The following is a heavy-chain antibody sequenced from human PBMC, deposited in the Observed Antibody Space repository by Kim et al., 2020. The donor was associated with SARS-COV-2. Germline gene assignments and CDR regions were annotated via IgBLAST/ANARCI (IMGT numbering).Heavy chain of an antibody. D-gene: IGHD1-26*01. V-gene: IGHV3-33*01. J-gene: IGHJ4*02. CDR3: ARDGGVGATTGLDY. Sequence: GGSLRLSCAASGFTFSSYCMHWVRQAPGKGLEWVAVIRHDGSNKYYVDSVKGRFTISRDNSKNTLYLQMNSLRAEDTAVYYCARDGGVGATTGLDYWGQGTLVTVSS. CDR2: IRHDGSNK. CDR1: GFTFSSYC.